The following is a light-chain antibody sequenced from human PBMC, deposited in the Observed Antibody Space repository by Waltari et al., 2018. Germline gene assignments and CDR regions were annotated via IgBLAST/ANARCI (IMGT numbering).Light chain of an antibody. CDR2: DAS. Sequence: DFQMTQSPSTLAASVRDRVTIACRASHSIDYWLAWYQQKPGKAPKLLLYDASNLDSGVPSRFSGSGSGTEFALTISSLQPDDFATYYCQQYRDYPLTFGGGTNLEIK. J-gene: IGKJ4*01. CDR1: HSIDYW. V-gene: IGKV1-5*01. CDR3: QQYRDYPLT.